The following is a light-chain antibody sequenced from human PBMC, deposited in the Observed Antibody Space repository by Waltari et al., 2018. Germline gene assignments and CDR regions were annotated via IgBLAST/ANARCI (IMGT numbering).Light chain of an antibody. J-gene: IGKJ2*01. Sequence: DIQMTQSPSSVAASVGDRVTITYRPSQVIRGWLAGYQQKAGKAPKLLIHSGSTLQSGVPSRFSGSGSGTDFTLTISSLQPEDFATYYCQQANSFPHTFGQGTKLEMK. CDR1: QVIRGW. CDR3: QQANSFPHT. V-gene: IGKV1-12*01. CDR2: SGS.